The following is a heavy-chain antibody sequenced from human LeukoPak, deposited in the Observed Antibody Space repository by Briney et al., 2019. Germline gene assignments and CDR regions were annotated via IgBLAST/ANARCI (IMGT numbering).Heavy chain of an antibody. Sequence: SETLSLTCAVYGGSFSGYYWSWVRQPPGKGLEWIGEINHSGRTNYNPSLTSPLTISVGPSKNQFSLKLSSVTAADTAVYYCATESAVAGNAEMFDYWGQGNLVTVSS. D-gene: IGHD6-19*01. CDR1: GGSFSGYY. J-gene: IGHJ4*02. V-gene: IGHV4-34*01. CDR3: ATESAVAGNAEMFDY. CDR2: INHSGRT.